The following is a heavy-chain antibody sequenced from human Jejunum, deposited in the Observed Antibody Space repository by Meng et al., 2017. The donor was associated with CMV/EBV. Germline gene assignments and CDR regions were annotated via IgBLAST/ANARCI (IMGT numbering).Heavy chain of an antibody. CDR2: IYSGGDT. J-gene: IGHJ4*02. D-gene: IGHD1-7*01. Sequence: EVQPWEYGGGFLRPGGSLSLSCAASGFTVSSNYMSWVRQAPGKGLEWVSVIYSGGDTYYADSVKGRFTISRDDSKNTVYLQMNSLRAEDTAMYYCARNFGITGTNFGYWGQGTLVTVSS. V-gene: IGHV3-53*01. CDR3: ARNFGITGTNFGY. CDR1: GFTVSSNY.